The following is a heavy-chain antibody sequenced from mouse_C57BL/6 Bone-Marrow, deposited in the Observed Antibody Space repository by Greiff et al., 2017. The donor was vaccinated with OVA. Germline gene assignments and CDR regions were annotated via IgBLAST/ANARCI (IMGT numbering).Heavy chain of an antibody. D-gene: IGHD2-4*01. J-gene: IGHJ2*01. CDR3: TTVLRRDYFDD. CDR1: GFNIKDDY. V-gene: IGHV14-4*01. Sequence: EVHLVESGAELVRPGASVKLSCTASGFNIKDDYMHWVKQRPEQGLEWIGWIDPENGDTEYASKFQGKATITADTSSNTAYLQLSSLTSEDTAVYYCTTVLRRDYFDDWGQGTTLTVSS. CDR2: IDPENGDT.